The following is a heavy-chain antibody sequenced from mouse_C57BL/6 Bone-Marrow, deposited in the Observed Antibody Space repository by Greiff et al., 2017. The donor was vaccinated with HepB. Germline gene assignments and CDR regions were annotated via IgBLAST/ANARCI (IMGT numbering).Heavy chain of an antibody. CDR1: GYSITSDY. CDR2: ISYSGST. V-gene: IGHV3-8*01. J-gene: IGHJ2*01. CDR3: ASNSPDGSGYLNY. D-gene: IGHD3-2*02. Sequence: EVQLQQSGPGLAKPSQTLSLTCSVTGYSITSDYWNWIRKFPGNKLEYMGYISYSGSTYYNPSLKSRISITRDTSKNQYYLKLNSVTTENTATYSCASNSPDGSGYLNYGGQGTLSQSPQ.